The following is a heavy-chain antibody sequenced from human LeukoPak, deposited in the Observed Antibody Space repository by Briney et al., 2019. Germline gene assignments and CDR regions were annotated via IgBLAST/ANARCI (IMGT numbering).Heavy chain of an antibody. CDR1: GGSISSYY. V-gene: IGHV4-4*07. CDR2: IYTSGST. Sequence: PSETLSLTCTVSGGSISSYYWSWIRQPAGKGLEWIGRIYTSGSTNYNPSLKSRVTMSVGTSKNQFSLKLSSVTAADTAVYYCARVDYDFWSGYRSYYFDYWGQGTLVTVSS. D-gene: IGHD3-3*01. CDR3: ARVDYDFWSGYRSYYFDY. J-gene: IGHJ4*02.